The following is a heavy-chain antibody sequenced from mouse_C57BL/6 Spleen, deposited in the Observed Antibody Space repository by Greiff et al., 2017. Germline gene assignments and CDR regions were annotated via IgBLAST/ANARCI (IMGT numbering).Heavy chain of an antibody. CDR3: ARYDGYYLDY. V-gene: IGHV1-64*01. CDR2: IHPNSGST. J-gene: IGHJ4*01. Sequence: QVQLQQPGAELVKPGASVKLSCKASGYTFTSYWMHWVKQRPGQGLEWIGMIHPNSGSTNYNEKFKSKATLTVDKSSSTAYMPLSSLTSEDSAVYYCARYDGYYLDYWGQGTSVTVSS. D-gene: IGHD2-3*01. CDR1: GYTFTSYW.